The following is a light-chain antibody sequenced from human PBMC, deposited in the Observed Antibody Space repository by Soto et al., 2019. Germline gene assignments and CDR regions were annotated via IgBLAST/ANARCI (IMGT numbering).Light chain of an antibody. J-gene: IGKJ4*01. Sequence: DIQMTQSPSSVSASVGDRVTITCRASQGISSYLAWYQQKPGKAPNLLIYAASSLHSGVPSRFGRSGSGTDFAPTISSLQPEDFATFYCQQANRSPLSFGGGTKVEIK. CDR1: QGISSY. V-gene: IGKV1-12*01. CDR3: QQANRSPLS. CDR2: AAS.